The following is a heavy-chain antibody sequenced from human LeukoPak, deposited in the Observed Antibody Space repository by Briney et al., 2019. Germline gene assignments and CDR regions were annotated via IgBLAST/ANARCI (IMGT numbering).Heavy chain of an antibody. CDR2: IYYSGST. CDR3: ARTYYGSGSLYYYYYYMDV. J-gene: IGHJ6*03. Sequence: SETLSLTCTVSGYSISSGYYWGWIRQPPGKGLEWIGYIYYSGSTYYNPSLRSRVTISVDTSKNQFSLKLSSVTAADAAVYYCARTYYGSGSLYYYYYYMDVWGKGTTVTVSS. CDR1: GYSISSGYY. D-gene: IGHD3-10*01. V-gene: IGHV4-38-2*02.